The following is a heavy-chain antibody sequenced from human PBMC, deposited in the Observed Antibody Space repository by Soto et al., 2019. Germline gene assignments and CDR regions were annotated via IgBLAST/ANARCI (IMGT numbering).Heavy chain of an antibody. D-gene: IGHD5-12*01. J-gene: IGHJ3*02. Sequence: RGESLNISCKGSGYSFTTYWITWVRQMPGKGLEWMGRIDPSDSYTNYSPSFQGHVTISADKSISTAYLQWSSLKASDTAMYYCARKVMAARWADAFDIWGQGTMVTVS. CDR3: ARKVMAARWADAFDI. CDR1: GYSFTTYW. V-gene: IGHV5-10-1*01. CDR2: IDPSDSYT.